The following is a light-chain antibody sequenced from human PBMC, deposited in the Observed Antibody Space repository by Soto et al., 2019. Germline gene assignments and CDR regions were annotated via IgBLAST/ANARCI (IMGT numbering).Light chain of an antibody. CDR1: QSVHNK. V-gene: IGKV3D-15*01. J-gene: IGKJ2*01. Sequence: EIVMTQSPATLSVSPGERATLSCRASQSVHNKLAWYQQRPGQAPRLLIYDASTRATAIPARFSGSGSGTESTLTISTLQSEAFAVYYCQQYNNYSPVYTFGQGTRLEIK. CDR3: QQYNNYSPVYT. CDR2: DAS.